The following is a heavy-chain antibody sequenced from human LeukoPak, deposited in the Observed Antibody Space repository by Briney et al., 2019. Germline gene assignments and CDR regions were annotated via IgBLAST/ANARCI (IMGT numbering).Heavy chain of an antibody. CDR2: INHSGST. V-gene: IGHV4-34*01. CDR3: ARGSGPGDFWSGYSQRYNWFDP. Sequence: PSETLSLTCAVYGGSFSGYYWSWIRQPPGKGLEWIGEINHSGSTNYNPSLKSRVTISVDTSTDQFSLTLSSVTAADTAVYFCARGSGPGDFWSGYSQRYNWFDPWGQGTLVTVSS. J-gene: IGHJ5*02. D-gene: IGHD3-3*01. CDR1: GGSFSGYY.